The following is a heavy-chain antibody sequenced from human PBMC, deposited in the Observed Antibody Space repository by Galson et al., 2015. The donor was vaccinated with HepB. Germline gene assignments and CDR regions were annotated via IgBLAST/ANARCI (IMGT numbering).Heavy chain of an antibody. CDR3: ARAGYSSGWDF. D-gene: IGHD6-19*01. Sequence: ASGYTFTTYGITWVRQAPRQGLEWMGWISPYNGNTNYAQTLQGRVTMTTDTSTSTAYMELRSLTSDDTAVYYCARAGYSSGWDFWGQGTLVTVSS. CDR2: ISPYNGNT. J-gene: IGHJ4*02. V-gene: IGHV1-18*01. CDR1: GYTFTTYG.